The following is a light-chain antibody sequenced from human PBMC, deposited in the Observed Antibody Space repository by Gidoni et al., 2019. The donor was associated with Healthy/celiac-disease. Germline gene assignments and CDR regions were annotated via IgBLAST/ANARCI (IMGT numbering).Light chain of an antibody. CDR1: SSDVAGYTY. CDR2: DVS. CDR3: SSYTSSSTRV. Sequence: QSALTQPDSVSGSTGQSITLSCPGTSSDVAGYTYVSWSQQHPGKAAKLMIYDVSNRPSGVSNRFSGSNSGNTASLTISGLQAEDEADYYCSSYTSSSTRVFGGGTKLTVL. V-gene: IGLV2-14*03. J-gene: IGLJ3*02.